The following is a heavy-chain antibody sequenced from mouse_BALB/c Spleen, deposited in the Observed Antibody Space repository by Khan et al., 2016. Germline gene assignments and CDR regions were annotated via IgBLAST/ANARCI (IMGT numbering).Heavy chain of an antibody. Sequence: EVQLQESGPGLVKPSQSLSLTCTVTGYSITSDYAWNWIRQFPGNKLEWMGYISYSGSTSYNPSLKSRISITRDTSKNQFFLQLNSVTTEDTAAYDCARGGYYGSSFFDYWGQGTTLTVSS. V-gene: IGHV3-2*02. J-gene: IGHJ2*01. CDR2: ISYSGST. CDR1: GYSITSDYA. CDR3: ARGGYYGSSFFDY. D-gene: IGHD1-1*01.